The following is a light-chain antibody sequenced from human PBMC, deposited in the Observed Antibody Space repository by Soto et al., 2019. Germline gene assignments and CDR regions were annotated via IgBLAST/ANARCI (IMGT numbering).Light chain of an antibody. Sequence: EIVMTQSPATLSVSPGERAALSCRASQSVSSNFAWYQQKPGQAPMLLIYGASTRATGIPARFSGSGSGTELTLTISRLQSEDFAVYYCQQYNNWPYTFGQGTKLEIK. CDR3: QQYNNWPYT. CDR2: GAS. CDR1: QSVSSN. V-gene: IGKV3-15*01. J-gene: IGKJ2*01.